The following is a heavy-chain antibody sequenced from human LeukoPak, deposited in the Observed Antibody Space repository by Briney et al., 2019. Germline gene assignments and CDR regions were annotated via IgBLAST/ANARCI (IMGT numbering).Heavy chain of an antibody. Sequence: SVKVSCKASGGTFRSYAISWVRQAPGQGLEWMGRIIPILGIANYAQKFQGRVTITADKSTSTAYMELSSLRSEDTAVYYCARVLRYFDWPYGGNYYYYGMDVWGQGTTVTVSS. J-gene: IGHJ6*02. D-gene: IGHD3-9*01. CDR3: ARVLRYFDWPYGGNYYYYGMDV. CDR1: GGTFRSYA. CDR2: IIPILGIA. V-gene: IGHV1-69*04.